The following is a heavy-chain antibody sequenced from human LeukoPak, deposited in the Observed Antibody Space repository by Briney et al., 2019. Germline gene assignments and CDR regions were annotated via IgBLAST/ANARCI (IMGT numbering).Heavy chain of an antibody. Sequence: GASVNLSCKASAYTFTIYASSWLRLAPAPGRERVGVISAYNGNTNYAQKLQGRVTMTTDTSTSTAYMELRSLRSDDTAVYYCATVAVAGDLDYWGQGTLVTVSS. CDR3: ATVAVAGDLDY. CDR2: ISAYNGNT. D-gene: IGHD6-19*01. V-gene: IGHV1-18*01. CDR1: AYTFTIYA. J-gene: IGHJ4*02.